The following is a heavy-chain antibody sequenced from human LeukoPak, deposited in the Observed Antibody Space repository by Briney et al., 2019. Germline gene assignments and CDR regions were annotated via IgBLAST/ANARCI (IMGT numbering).Heavy chain of an antibody. CDR2: IYYGGTT. J-gene: IGHJ5*02. Sequence: SETLSLACTVSFGSISSDSHYWGWIRQPPGNRLEWIASIYYGGTTQYNPSLKSRATISIDTSNNRFSLRLTSATAADTAVYYCARWSSDWENNYFDPWGQGILVTVSS. CDR3: ARWSSDWENNYFDP. CDR1: FGSISSDSHY. V-gene: IGHV4-39*07. D-gene: IGHD6-19*01.